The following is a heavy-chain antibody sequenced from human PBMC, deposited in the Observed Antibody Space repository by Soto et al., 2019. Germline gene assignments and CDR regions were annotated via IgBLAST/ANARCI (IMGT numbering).Heavy chain of an antibody. CDR2: ISGSGGST. Sequence: GGSLRLSCAASGFTFSSYAMSGVRQATGKGLEWVSAISGSGGSTYYADSVKGRFTISRDNSKNTLYLQMNSLRAEDTAVYYCAKVRGPHIVVVTAQYYFDYWGQGTLVTVSS. V-gene: IGHV3-23*01. J-gene: IGHJ4*02. D-gene: IGHD2-21*02. CDR3: AKVRGPHIVVVTAQYYFDY. CDR1: GFTFSSYA.